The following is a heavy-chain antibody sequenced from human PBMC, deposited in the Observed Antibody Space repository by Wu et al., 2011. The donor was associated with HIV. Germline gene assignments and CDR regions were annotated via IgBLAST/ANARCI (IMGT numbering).Heavy chain of an antibody. CDR1: GGTFSRYA. CDR3: ARDPYSSSFYYYYFMDV. CDR2: IIPILGTP. J-gene: IGHJ6*03. D-gene: IGHD6-6*01. Sequence: QVQLVQSGAEVKKPGSSVKVSCKASGGTFSRYAINWVRQAPGQGLEWMGRIIPILGTPNNAQKFQGRVTITADKSTSTAYMDLSSLRSDDTAVYYCARDPYSSSFYYYYFMDVWGKGTTVTVSS. V-gene: IGHV1-69*04.